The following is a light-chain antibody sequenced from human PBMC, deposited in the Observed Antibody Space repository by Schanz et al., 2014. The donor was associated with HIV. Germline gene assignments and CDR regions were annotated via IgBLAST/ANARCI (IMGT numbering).Light chain of an antibody. CDR1: SSDVGGYNY. V-gene: IGLV2-8*01. J-gene: IGLJ3*02. Sequence: QSVLTQPPSASGSPGQSVTISCTGTSSDVGGYNYVSWYQQHPGRAAKLMISEVTKRPSGGPDRFSGSKSGNTASLTISGLQAEDEAEYYCSTYTASKTRVFGGGTKLTVL. CDR2: EVT. CDR3: STYTASKTRV.